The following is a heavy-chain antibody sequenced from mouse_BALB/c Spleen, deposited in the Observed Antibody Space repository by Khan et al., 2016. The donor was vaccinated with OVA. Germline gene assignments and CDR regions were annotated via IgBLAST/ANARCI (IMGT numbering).Heavy chain of an antibody. CDR2: IWSAGST. D-gene: IGHD1-3*01. Sequence: QVQLKQSGPGLVQPSQSLSITCTVSGFSLNNYSVHWVRQSPGKGLEWLGVIWSAGSTDYNAAFISRLTISKDNSRSQVFFKMNSLQPNDTAIYYCAIRCTDNCRGALFAYWGQGTLVTVSA. CDR1: GFSLNNYS. CDR3: AIRCTDNCRGALFAY. J-gene: IGHJ3*01. V-gene: IGHV2-2*02.